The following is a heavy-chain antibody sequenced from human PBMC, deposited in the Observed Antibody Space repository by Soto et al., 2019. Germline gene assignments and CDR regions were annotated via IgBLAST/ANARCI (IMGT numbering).Heavy chain of an antibody. CDR3: ARDRFCYYNSSCYYCTYYFGY. CDR2: IIPIFGTA. V-gene: IGHV1-69*06. CDR1: GYTFTSYV. D-gene: IGHD3-22*01. J-gene: IGHJ4*02. Sequence: SVKVSCKASGYTFTSYVISWVRQAPGQGLEWMGGIIPIFGTANYAQKFQGRVTITADKSTSTAYMELSSLRSEDTSVYYCARDRFCYYNSSCYYCTYYFGYWGQGSLVTVSS.